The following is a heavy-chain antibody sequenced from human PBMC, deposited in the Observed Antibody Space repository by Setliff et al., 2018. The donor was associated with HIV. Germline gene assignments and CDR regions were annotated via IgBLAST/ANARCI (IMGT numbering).Heavy chain of an antibody. CDR2: IIPVFGTT. J-gene: IGHJ4*02. CDR3: ARDGLLVAGIRFDY. V-gene: IGHV1-69*13. D-gene: IGHD6-19*01. Sequence: SVKVSCKASGYTFNNYYMHWVRQAPGQGLEWMGGIIPVFGTTNYALKFQGRVTITADESTGTAYMELSSLRSEDTAVYYCARDGLLVAGIRFDYWGQGTLVTVSS. CDR1: GYTFNNYY.